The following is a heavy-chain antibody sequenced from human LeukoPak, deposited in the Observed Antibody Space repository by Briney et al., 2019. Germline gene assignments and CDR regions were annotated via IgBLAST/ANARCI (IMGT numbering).Heavy chain of an antibody. CDR3: AKNQDNGDYFDY. Sequence: GGSLRLSCAASGFTFSSYAMHWVRQAPGKGLEWVAVISYDGSKKNYADSVQGRFTISGDNSKNTLCLQMNGLRAEDTAVYYCAKNQDNGDYFDYWGQGTLVTVSS. V-gene: IGHV3-30*18. CDR2: ISYDGSKK. D-gene: IGHD4-17*01. J-gene: IGHJ4*02. CDR1: GFTFSSYA.